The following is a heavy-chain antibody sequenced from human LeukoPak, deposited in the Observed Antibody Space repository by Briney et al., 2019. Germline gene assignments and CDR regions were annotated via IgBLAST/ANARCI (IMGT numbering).Heavy chain of an antibody. J-gene: IGHJ4*02. Sequence: SETLSPTCTVSGGSISSGSYYWSWIRQPAGKGLEWIGRIYTSGSTNYNPSLKSRVTISVDTSKNQFSLKLSSVTAADTAVYYCAREGVAGTGLDYWGQGTLVTVSS. D-gene: IGHD6-13*01. V-gene: IGHV4-61*02. CDR2: IYTSGST. CDR3: AREGVAGTGLDY. CDR1: GGSISSGSYY.